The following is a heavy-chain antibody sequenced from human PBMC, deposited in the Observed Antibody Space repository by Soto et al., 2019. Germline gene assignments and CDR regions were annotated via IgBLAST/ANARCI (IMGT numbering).Heavy chain of an antibody. CDR1: GGSISSGGYY. D-gene: IGHD3-22*01. J-gene: IGHJ1*01. V-gene: IGHV4-61*08. CDR2: IYYSGST. Sequence: SETLSLTCTVSGGSISSGGYYWSWIRQPPGKGLEWIGYIYYSGSTNYNPSLKSRVTISVDTSKNQFSLKLSSVTAADTAVYYCARGGSEGYYDSSGYSAAIPEYFQHWGQGTLVTVSS. CDR3: ARGGSEGYYDSSGYSAAIPEYFQH.